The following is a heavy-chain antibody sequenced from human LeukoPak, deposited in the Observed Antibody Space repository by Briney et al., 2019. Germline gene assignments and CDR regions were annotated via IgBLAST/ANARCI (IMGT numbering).Heavy chain of an antibody. CDR3: VSYRGFSYGYFDY. V-gene: IGHV4-39*01. J-gene: IGHJ4*02. D-gene: IGHD5-18*01. CDR2: IYYSKNT. Sequence: SETLSLTCTVSGVSISSSSAYWGWIRQPPGKGLEWIGSIYYSKNTYYNPSLKSRVTISADTSKNQFSLTLGSVTATDTAVYFCVSYRGFSYGYFDYWGRGPLVSVS. CDR1: GVSISSSSAY.